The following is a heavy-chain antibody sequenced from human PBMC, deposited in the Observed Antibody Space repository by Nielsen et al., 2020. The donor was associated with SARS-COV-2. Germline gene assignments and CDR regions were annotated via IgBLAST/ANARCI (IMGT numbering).Heavy chain of an antibody. D-gene: IGHD2-21*02. CDR1: GGTFSSYA. Sequence: ASVKVSCKASGGTFSSYAISWVRQATGQGLEWMGWMNPNSGNTGYAQKFQGRVTMTRNTSISTAYMELSSLRSEDTAVYFCARWPSVVVTAMHRYYFDYWGQGTLVTVSS. V-gene: IGHV1-8*02. CDR2: MNPNSGNT. CDR3: ARWPSVVVTAMHRYYFDY. J-gene: IGHJ4*02.